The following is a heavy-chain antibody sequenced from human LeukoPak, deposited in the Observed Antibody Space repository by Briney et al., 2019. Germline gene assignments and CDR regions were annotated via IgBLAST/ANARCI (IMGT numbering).Heavy chain of an antibody. CDR1: GFTFSSYS. V-gene: IGHV3-48*04. D-gene: IGHD6-6*01. CDR2: ISSSSSTI. Sequence: GSLRLSCAASGFTFSSYSMNWVRQAPGKGLEWVSYISSSSSTIYYADSVKGRFTISRDNAKNSLYLQMNSLRAEDTAVYYCAREDFGIGAQDAFDIWGQGTMVTVSS. CDR3: AREDFGIGAQDAFDI. J-gene: IGHJ3*02.